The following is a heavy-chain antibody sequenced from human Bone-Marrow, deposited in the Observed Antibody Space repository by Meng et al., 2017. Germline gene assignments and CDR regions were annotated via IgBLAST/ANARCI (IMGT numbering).Heavy chain of an antibody. CDR2: MNPGSGIT. J-gene: IGHJ4*02. D-gene: IGHD6-19*01. CDR1: GYTSTTYD. CDR3: ARCLAGCDY. Sequence: QVQLLQSGVEVKKPGASVKVSCKASGYTSTTYDINWVRQAAGQGLEWMGYMNPGSGITGLAQKFQGRLSMTSDTSISTAYMELSDLISEDTAMYYCARCLAGCDYWGQGTLVTVSS. V-gene: IGHV1-8*01.